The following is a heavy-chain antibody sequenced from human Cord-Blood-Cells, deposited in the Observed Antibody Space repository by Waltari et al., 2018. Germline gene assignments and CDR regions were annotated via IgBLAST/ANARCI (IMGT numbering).Heavy chain of an antibody. D-gene: IGHD6-19*01. CDR3: AKSPRIAVAGTDAFDI. CDR2: ISGSGGST. V-gene: IGHV3-23*01. CDR1: GFTFSSYA. Sequence: EVQLLESGGGLVQPGGSLRLSCAASGFTFSSYAMSWVRQAPGKGLEWVSAISGSGGSTYYAYSVKGRFTISRDNSKNTLYLQMNSLRAEDTAVYYCAKSPRIAVAGTDAFDIWGQGTMVTVSS. J-gene: IGHJ3*02.